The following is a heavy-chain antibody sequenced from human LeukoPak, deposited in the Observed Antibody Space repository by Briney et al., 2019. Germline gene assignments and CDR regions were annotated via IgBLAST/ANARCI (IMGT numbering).Heavy chain of an antibody. D-gene: IGHD3-9*01. CDR1: GGSISSYY. J-gene: IGHJ4*02. CDR3: ARHPDMGDFDY. CDR2: IYYSGST. V-gene: IGHV4-59*08. Sequence: SETLSLTCTVSGGSISSYYWSWIRQPPGKGLEWIGYIYYSGSTNYNPSLKSRVTISVDTSKNQFSLKLSSMTAADTAVYYYARHPDMGDFDYWGQGTLVTVSS.